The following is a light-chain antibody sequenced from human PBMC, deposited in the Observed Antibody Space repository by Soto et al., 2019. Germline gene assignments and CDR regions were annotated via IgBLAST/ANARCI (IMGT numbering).Light chain of an antibody. CDR3: PQYESTPPT. J-gene: IGKJ2*01. V-gene: IGKV4-1*01. CDR1: QSVLYSSNNKNY. CDR2: WAS. Sequence: DIVMTQSPDSLAVSLGERATINCKSSQSVLYSSNNKNYLAWYQQRPGQPPKLLIYWASTRESGVPDRFSGSGSGTDFTLTITSLQADDGAGYYCPQYESTPPTFGQGTKLEIK.